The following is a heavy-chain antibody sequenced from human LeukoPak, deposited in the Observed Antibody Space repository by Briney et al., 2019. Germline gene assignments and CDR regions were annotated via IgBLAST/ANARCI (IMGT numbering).Heavy chain of an antibody. CDR2: INWNGDSV. D-gene: IGHD2-2*02. V-gene: IGHV3-20*04. CDR3: ARAGSVRMGYCSSTSCYTLDY. J-gene: IGHJ4*02. CDR1: GFTFDDYA. Sequence: GGSLRLSCAASGFTFDDYAMHWVRQAPGKGLEWVSGINWNGDSVNYADSVKGRFTISRDNAKNSLYLQMNSLRAEDTAVYYCARAGSVRMGYCSSTSCYTLDYWGQGTLVTVSS.